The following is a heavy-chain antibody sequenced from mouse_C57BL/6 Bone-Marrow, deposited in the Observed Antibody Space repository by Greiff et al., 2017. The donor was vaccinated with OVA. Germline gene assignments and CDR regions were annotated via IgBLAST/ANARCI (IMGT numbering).Heavy chain of an antibody. CDR3: ARSNLTGTTFDD. D-gene: IGHD4-1*01. CDR1: GYTFTDYY. CDR2: IFPGSGST. J-gene: IGHJ2*01. V-gene: IGHV1-75*01. Sequence: QVQLKQSGPELVKPGASVKISCKASGYTFTDYYINWVKQRPGQGLEWIGWIFPGSGSTYYNEKFKGKATLTVDKSSSTAYMLLSSLTSEDSAVYFCARSNLTGTTFDDWGQGTTLTVSS.